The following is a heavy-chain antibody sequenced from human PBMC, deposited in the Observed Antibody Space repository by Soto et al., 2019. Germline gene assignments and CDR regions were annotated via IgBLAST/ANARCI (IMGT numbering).Heavy chain of an antibody. Sequence: TETLSLTCTVSGGSISSSSYYWGWIRQPPGKGLEWIGSIYYSGSTYYNPSLKSRVTISVDTSKNQFSLKLSSVTSADTAVYDCATFFYGAGRQAFNVDYWGQSTLVTVSS. CDR1: GGSISSSSYY. D-gene: IGHD3-10*01. CDR3: ATFFYGAGRQAFNVDY. J-gene: IGHJ4*02. V-gene: IGHV4-39*01. CDR2: IYYSGST.